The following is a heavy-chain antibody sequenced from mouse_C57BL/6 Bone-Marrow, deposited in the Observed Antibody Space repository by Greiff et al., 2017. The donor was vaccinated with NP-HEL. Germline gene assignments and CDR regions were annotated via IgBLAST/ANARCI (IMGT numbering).Heavy chain of an antibody. CDR2: IRLKSDNYAT. CDR3: TLANCFFAY. J-gene: IGHJ3*01. Sequence: EVMLVESGGGLVQPGGSMKLSCVASGFTFSNYWMNWVRQSPEKGLEWVAQIRLKSDNYATHYAESVKGRFTISRDDSKSSVYLQMNNLRAEDTGIYYCTLANCFFAYWGQGTLVTVSA. V-gene: IGHV6-3*01. CDR1: GFTFSNYW. D-gene: IGHD4-1*01.